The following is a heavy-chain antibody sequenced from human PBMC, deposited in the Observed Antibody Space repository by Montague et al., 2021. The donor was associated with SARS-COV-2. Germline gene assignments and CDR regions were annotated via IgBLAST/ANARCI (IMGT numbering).Heavy chain of an antibody. D-gene: IGHD3-10*01. V-gene: IGHV4-31*03. J-gene: IGHJ6*02. CDR2: IYYSGST. CDR3: ALNYFRVRSWYGMDV. CDR1: GGSISSGGYY. Sequence: TLSLTCTVSGGSISSGGYYWSWIRQHPGKGLEWIGYIYYSGSTYYNPSLKSRVTISVNTSKNQFSLKLGSVTAADTAVYYCALNYFRVRSWYGMDVWGQGTTVTVSS.